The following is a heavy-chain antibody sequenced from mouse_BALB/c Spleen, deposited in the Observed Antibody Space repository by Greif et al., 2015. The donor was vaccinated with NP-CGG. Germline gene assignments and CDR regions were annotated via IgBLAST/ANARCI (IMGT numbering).Heavy chain of an antibody. Sequence: EVKLVESGPGLVKPSPSLSLTCSVTGYSITSGYYWNWIRQFPGNKLEWMGYISYDGSNKYNPSLKNRISITRDTSKKQFFLKLHSVTTENTATDYGARAYGSYYFDYWGQCTTLTVPS. CDR3: ARAYGSYYFDY. D-gene: IGHD1-2*01. CDR2: ISYDGSN. J-gene: IGHJ2*01. CDR1: GYSITSGYY. V-gene: IGHV3-6*02.